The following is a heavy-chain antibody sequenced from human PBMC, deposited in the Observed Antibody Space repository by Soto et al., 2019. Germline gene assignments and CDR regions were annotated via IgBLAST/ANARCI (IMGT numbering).Heavy chain of an antibody. V-gene: IGHV3-30-3*01. CDR2: ISYDGSNK. CDR3: ARVNGSSGWYGWFDP. CDR1: GFTFSSYA. Sequence: QVQLVESGGGVVQPGRSLRLSCAASGFTFSSYAMHWVRQAPGKGLEWVAVISYDGSNKYYADSVKGRFTISRDNSKNTLYLQMNSLRAEDTAVYYCARVNGSSGWYGWFDPWGQGTLVTVSS. J-gene: IGHJ5*02. D-gene: IGHD3-22*01.